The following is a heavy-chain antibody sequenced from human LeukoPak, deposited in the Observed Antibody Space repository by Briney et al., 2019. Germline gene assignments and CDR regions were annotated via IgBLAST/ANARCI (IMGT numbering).Heavy chain of an antibody. J-gene: IGHJ4*02. CDR3: AKDHVAGIDY. D-gene: IGHD6-19*01. CDR2: ISGSGATT. Sequence: GGSLRLSCAASRFTFSSYPMSWVRQPPGKGLEWVASISGSGATTYYADSVKGRFTISRDNSKNTLYLQMNSLRAEDTAVYYCAKDHVAGIDYWGQGTLVTVSS. CDR1: RFTFSSYP. V-gene: IGHV3-23*01.